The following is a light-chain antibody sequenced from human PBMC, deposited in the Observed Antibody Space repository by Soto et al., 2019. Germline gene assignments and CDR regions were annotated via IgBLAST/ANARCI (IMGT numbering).Light chain of an antibody. Sequence: DIQMTQSPSTLSASVGDRVTITCRASQSISSWLAWYQQKPGKAPKLLIYDASSLESGVPSRFSGSGSGTDFTLTISSLQPGDFATYYCQQYNSYSQTFGQGTKVEIK. CDR2: DAS. CDR3: QQYNSYSQT. J-gene: IGKJ1*01. V-gene: IGKV1-5*01. CDR1: QSISSW.